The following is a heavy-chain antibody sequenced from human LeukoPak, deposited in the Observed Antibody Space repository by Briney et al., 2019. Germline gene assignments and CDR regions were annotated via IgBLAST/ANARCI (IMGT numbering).Heavy chain of an antibody. CDR1: GGSISSYY. J-gene: IGHJ4*02. V-gene: IGHV4-59*01. CDR2: IYYSGST. D-gene: IGHD3-22*01. CDR3: ARLHYDIHYDSSGYYYFDY. Sequence: KPSETLSLTCTVSGGSISSYYWSWIRQPPGKGLEWIGYIYYSGSTNYNPSLKSRVTISVDTSKNQFSLKLSSVTAADTAVYYCARLHYDIHYDSSGYYYFDYWGQGTLVTVSS.